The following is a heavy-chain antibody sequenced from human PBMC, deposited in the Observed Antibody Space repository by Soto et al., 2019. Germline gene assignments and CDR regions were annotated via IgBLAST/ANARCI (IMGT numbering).Heavy chain of an antibody. CDR3: ARGRHGDY. V-gene: IGHV1-18*01. Sequence: QVHLVQSGAEVKKPGASVKVSCKASGYTFTSYGITWVRQAPGQGLEWMGWISAHNGNTDYAQKLQGRVIVTRDTSTSTACMLLRSLRSVGRAVYCSARGRHGDYWGQGALVTVSA. CDR2: ISAHNGNT. J-gene: IGHJ4*02. CDR1: GYTFTSYG.